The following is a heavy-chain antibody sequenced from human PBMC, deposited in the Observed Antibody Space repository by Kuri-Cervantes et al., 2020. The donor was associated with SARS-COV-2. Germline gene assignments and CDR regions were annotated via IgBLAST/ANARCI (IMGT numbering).Heavy chain of an antibody. J-gene: IGHJ6*03. CDR1: GYTFTSHD. CDR3: AREGSGYYYCYMDV. Sequence: ASVKVSCKASGYTFTSHDINWVRQATGQGLEWMGWMNPNSGNTGYAQKFQGRVTITRNTSISTAYMELSSLRSEDTAVYYGAREGSGYYYCYMDVWGKGTTVTVSS. V-gene: IGHV1-8*03. CDR2: MNPNSGNT. D-gene: IGHD3-10*01.